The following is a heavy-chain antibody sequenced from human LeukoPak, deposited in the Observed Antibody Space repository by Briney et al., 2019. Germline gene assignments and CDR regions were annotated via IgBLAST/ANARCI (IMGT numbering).Heavy chain of an antibody. J-gene: IGHJ4*02. V-gene: IGHV4-31*03. Sequence: SETLSLTCTVSGGSISSGGYYWSWIRQHAGKGLEWIGYIYYSGSTYYNPSLKSRVTISVDTSKNQFSLKLSSVTAADTAVYYCAREGSYYDILTGYRSRYFDYWGQGTLVTVSS. D-gene: IGHD3-9*01. CDR2: IYYSGST. CDR1: GGSISSGGYY. CDR3: AREGSYYDILTGYRSRYFDY.